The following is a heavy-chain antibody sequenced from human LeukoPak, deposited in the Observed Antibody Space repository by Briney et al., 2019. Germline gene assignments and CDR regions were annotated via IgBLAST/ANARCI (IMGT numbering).Heavy chain of an antibody. V-gene: IGHV3-48*01. J-gene: IGHJ4*02. CDR3: GKDVVGGYDGRGGDY. CDR1: GFTFSSYS. D-gene: IGHD2-21*01. Sequence: PGGSLRLSCAASGFTFSSYSMNWVRQAPGKGLEWVSYISSSSSTIYYADSVKGRFTISRDNSKNTLFLQMNRLRPEDTALYYCGKDVVGGYDGRGGDYWGQGTLVTVSS. CDR2: ISSSSSTI.